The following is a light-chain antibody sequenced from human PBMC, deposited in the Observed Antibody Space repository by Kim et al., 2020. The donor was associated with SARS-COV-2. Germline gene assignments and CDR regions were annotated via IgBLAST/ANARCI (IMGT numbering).Light chain of an antibody. CDR2: GKN. V-gene: IGLV3-19*01. J-gene: IGLJ3*02. CDR1: SLRSYY. CDR3: NSRDSSGNHWV. Sequence: AVGHTVRITCQGDSLRSYYASWYQQKPGQAPVLVIYGKNNRPSGIPDRFSGSSSGNTASLTITGAQAEDEADYYCNSRDSSGNHWVFGGGTKLTVL.